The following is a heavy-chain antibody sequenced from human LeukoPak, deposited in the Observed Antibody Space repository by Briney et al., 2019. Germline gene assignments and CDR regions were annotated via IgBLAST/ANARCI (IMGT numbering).Heavy chain of an antibody. J-gene: IGHJ4*02. V-gene: IGHV3-9*03. CDR2: ISWNSNSI. Sequence: GRSLRLSCAGSGFSFDDYAMHWVRQAPGKGLEWVSSISWNSNSIIYADSVKGRFTVSRDNAKNSLYLQVNSLRAEDMALYYCAKDGPRKWELSYYFDYWGQGTLVTVSS. D-gene: IGHD1-26*01. CDR1: GFSFDDYA. CDR3: AKDGPRKWELSYYFDY.